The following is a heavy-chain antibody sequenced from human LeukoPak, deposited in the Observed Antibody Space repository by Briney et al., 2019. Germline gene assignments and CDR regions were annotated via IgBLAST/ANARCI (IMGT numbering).Heavy chain of an antibody. Sequence: SETLSLTCPVSGGSISSYYWSWIRQPPGKGLEWIGYIYYSGSTNYNPSLKSRVTISVDTSKNQFSLKLSSVTAADTAVYYCARVHGSGFKVWGQGTLVTVSS. J-gene: IGHJ4*02. CDR2: IYYSGST. CDR3: ARVHGSGFKV. V-gene: IGHV4-59*01. CDR1: GGSISSYY.